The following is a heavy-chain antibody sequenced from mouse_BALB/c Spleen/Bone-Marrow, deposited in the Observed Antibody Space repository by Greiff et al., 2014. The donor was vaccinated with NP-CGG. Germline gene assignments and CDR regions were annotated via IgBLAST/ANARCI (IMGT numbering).Heavy chain of an antibody. Sequence: VQLKESGGGSVQPGGSLRLSCATSGFTFTDYYMSWVRQPPGKALEWLGFIRNKANGYTTEYSASVKGRFPISRDNSQRILYLQMNTLRAEDSATYYCARDENVGIYWYFDVWGAGTTVIVSS. V-gene: IGHV7-3*02. CDR2: IRNKANGYTT. CDR3: ARDENVGIYWYFDV. J-gene: IGHJ1*01. CDR1: GFTFTDYY.